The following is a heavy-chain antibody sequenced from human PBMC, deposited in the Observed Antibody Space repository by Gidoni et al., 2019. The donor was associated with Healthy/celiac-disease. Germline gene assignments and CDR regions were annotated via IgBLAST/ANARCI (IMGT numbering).Heavy chain of an antibody. V-gene: IGHV4-39*01. CDR1: GGSISSSSCY. J-gene: IGHJ3*02. CDR3: ARQEPRDAFDI. Sequence: QLQLQESGPGLVKPSETLSLTCSVSGGSISSSSCYWGWLRQRPGKGLEWSGSVYYRGSTSDNPFHKSRVTISVDTSKNQYSLKRSSGTAADTAVYYCARQEPRDAFDIWGQGTMVTVSS. CDR2: VYYRGST.